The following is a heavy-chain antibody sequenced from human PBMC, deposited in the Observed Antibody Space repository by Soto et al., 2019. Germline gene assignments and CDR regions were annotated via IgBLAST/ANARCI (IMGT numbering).Heavy chain of an antibody. CDR3: AKAWEGSGSYRLFYGMDV. J-gene: IGHJ6*02. V-gene: IGHV3-23*01. CDR1: GFTFSSYA. CDR2: ISGSGGST. D-gene: IGHD3-10*01. Sequence: EVQLLESGGGLVQPGGSLRLSCAASGFTFSSYAMSWVRQAPGKGLEWVSAISGSGGSTYYADSVKGRFTISRDNSKNTLYLQMNSLRAEDTAVYYCAKAWEGSGSYRLFYGMDVWGQGTTVTVSS.